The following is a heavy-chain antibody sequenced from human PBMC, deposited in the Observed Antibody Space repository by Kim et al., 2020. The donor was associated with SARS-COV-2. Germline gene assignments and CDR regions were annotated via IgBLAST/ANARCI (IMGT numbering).Heavy chain of an antibody. Sequence: ASVKVSCKVAGYTLTELSIHWVRQVPGAGLEWLGGYDPDDGETKYAQHFHGRVTMTEDTSTDTAYLELNSLTSEDTAVYYCAAHYIVVTTQLFEWWGQGSLVTVSS. CDR2: YDPDDGET. V-gene: IGHV1-24*01. CDR3: AAHYIVVTTQLFEW. CDR1: GYTLTELS. D-gene: IGHD5-12*01. J-gene: IGHJ4*02.